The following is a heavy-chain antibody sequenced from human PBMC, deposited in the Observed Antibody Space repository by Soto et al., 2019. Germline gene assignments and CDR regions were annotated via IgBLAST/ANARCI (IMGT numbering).Heavy chain of an antibody. CDR2: ISPFSGDT. CDR3: ALGHYFDY. D-gene: IGHD3-10*01. CDR1: GYTFVTYG. Sequence: QVQLVQSGAEVKKPGASVTVSCKASGYTFVTYGIAWVRQAPGQGLEWIGWISPFSGDTSYAQKFQGRVTMTTDTSTSTAYMELRTLTSDDTAVYYCALGHYFDYWGQGTLVTVSS. J-gene: IGHJ4*02. V-gene: IGHV1-18*01.